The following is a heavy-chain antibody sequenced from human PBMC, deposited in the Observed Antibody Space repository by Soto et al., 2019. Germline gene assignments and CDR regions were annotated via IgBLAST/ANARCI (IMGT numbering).Heavy chain of an antibody. J-gene: IGHJ3*02. Sequence: PGGSLRLSCAASGFTCSSYDMSWVRQAPGKGLEWVSTILVGGSTHYPDSVKGRFTISRDNSKNTLYLQMDSLRAEDTAVYYCARRTFGSSRSFDIWGQGTMVTVSS. CDR3: ARRTFGSSRSFDI. CDR2: ILVGGST. V-gene: IGHV3-23*01. D-gene: IGHD6-6*01. CDR1: GFTCSSYD.